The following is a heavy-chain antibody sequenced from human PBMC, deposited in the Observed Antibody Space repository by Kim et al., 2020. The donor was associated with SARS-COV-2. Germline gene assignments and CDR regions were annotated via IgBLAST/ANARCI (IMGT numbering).Heavy chain of an antibody. CDR3: TREVTAAGWGNYYYGMDV. CDR2: IRSKAYGGTT. Sequence: GGSLRLSCTASGFTFGDYAMSWVRQAPGKGLEWVGFIRSKAYGGTTEYAASVKGRFTISRDDSKSIAYLQMNSPKTEDTAVYYCTREVTAAGWGNYYYGMDVWGQGTTVTVSS. J-gene: IGHJ6*02. V-gene: IGHV3-49*04. D-gene: IGHD6-13*01. CDR1: GFTFGDYA.